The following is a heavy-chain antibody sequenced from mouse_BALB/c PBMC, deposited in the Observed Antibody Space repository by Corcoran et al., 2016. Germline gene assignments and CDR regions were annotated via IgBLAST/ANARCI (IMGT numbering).Heavy chain of an antibody. J-gene: IGHJ3*01. CDR1: GYTFSSYW. D-gene: IGHD1-1*01. CDR3: ARSHGISRAWVAY. V-gene: IGHV1-9*01. Sequence: QVQLQQSGAELMKPGASVKISCKATGYTFSSYWIEWVKQRPGHGLEWIGEILPGSGSTNYNEKFKGKATFTADPSSNTAYMQLSSLTSEDSAVYYWARSHGISRAWVAYWGLGTLVTVSA. CDR2: ILPGSGST.